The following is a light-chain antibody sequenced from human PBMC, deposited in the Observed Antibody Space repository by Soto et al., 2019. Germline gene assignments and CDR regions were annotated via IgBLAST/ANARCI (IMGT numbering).Light chain of an antibody. CDR2: DVS. CDR1: QSISAW. CDR3: QQYHRYST. J-gene: IGKJ1*01. V-gene: IGKV1-5*01. Sequence: DIQMTQSPSTLSASVEDRVTITCRASQSISAWLAWYQQKPGKAPNLLIYDVSTLDSGVPSRFSGSASGTEFTLTISSLESDDFATYYCQQYHRYSTFGQGTKVDIK.